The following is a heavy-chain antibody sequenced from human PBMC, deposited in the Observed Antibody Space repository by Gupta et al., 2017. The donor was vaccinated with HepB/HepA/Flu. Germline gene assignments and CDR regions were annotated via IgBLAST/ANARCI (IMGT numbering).Heavy chain of an antibody. CDR2: ISSSSGST. CDR1: GFTFRHFA. Sequence: EVQLLESGGGLVQPGGSLRLSCAASGFTFRHFAMTWVRQAQGKGMQWVSSISSSSGSTEYRDSVKGRFSVSRDNSKNTPYLQMSSLRAEDTAGDDGAKHLSRTDIVGQGTVDDWGKGTLVTVSS. D-gene: IGHD5-12*01. CDR3: AKHLSRTDIVGQGTVDD. J-gene: IGHJ4*02. V-gene: IGHV3-23*01.